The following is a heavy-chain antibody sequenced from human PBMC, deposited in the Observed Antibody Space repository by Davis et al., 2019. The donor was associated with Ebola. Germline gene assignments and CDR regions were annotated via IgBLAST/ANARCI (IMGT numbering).Heavy chain of an antibody. CDR2: ISNSSRTI. CDR1: GFTFSNSN. J-gene: IGHJ3*02. CDR3: ARGRLGGYYWDPFDI. D-gene: IGHD3-22*01. V-gene: IGHV3-48*02. Sequence: PGGSLRLSCAASGFTFSNSNMNWVRQAPGKGLEWVSYISNSSRTIYYADSVKGRFTIARDNAKNSLYLQMNSLRDEDTAVYYCARGRLGGYYWDPFDIWGQGTMVTVSS.